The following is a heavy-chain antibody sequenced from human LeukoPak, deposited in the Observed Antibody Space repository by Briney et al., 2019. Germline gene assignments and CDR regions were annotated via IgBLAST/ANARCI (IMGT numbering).Heavy chain of an antibody. CDR2: INTNTGNP. J-gene: IGHJ6*03. CDR3: AREVGDSSDARTGYYYYYMDV. D-gene: IGHD6-19*01. CDR1: GYTFTSYA. V-gene: IGHV7-4-1*02. Sequence: ASVKVSCKASGYTFTSYAMNWVRQAPGQGLEWMGWINTNTGNPTYAQGFTGRFVFSLDTSVSTAYLQISSLKAEDTAVYYCAREVGDSSDARTGYYYYYMDVWGKGTTVTVSS.